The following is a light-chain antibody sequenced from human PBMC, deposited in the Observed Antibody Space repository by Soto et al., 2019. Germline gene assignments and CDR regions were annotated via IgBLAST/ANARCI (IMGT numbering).Light chain of an antibody. J-gene: IGLJ3*02. Sequence: QSALTQPRSVSGSPGQSVTISFTGTSSDVGGYNYVSWYHQHPGKAPHLMIYDVSKRPSGVPDRFSGSKSGNTASLTISGLQAEEEADSYCCSYAGSYPGVFGGGTKLTVL. CDR1: SSDVGGYNY. CDR3: CSYAGSYPGV. V-gene: IGLV2-11*01. CDR2: DVS.